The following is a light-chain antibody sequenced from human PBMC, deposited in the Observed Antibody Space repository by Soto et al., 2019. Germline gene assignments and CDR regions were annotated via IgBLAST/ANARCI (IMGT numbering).Light chain of an antibody. CDR3: QSYDNSLSASV. CDR1: SSNIGAGYD. J-gene: IGLJ3*02. Sequence: QSALTQPPSVSGAPGQRVTISCTGSSSNIGAGYDVHWYQQLLGTAPRLLIYDNNNRPSGVPDRFSGSKSDTSASLAITRLQAEDEADYFCQSYDNSLSASVFGGGTKLTVL. CDR2: DNN. V-gene: IGLV1-40*01.